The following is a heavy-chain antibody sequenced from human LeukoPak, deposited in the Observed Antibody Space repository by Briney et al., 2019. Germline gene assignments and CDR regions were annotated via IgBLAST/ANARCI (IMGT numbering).Heavy chain of an antibody. CDR2: IKSKTDGGTT. J-gene: IGHJ4*02. D-gene: IGHD3-10*01. CDR3: TTDEEWFGELLYDY. V-gene: IGHV3-15*01. Sequence: PGGSLRLSCAASGFTFSNAWMSWVRQAPGKGLGWVGRIKSKTDGGTTDYAAPVKGRFTISRDDSKNTLYLQMNSLKTEDTAVYYCTTDEEWFGELLYDYWGQGTLVTVSS. CDR1: GFTFSNAW.